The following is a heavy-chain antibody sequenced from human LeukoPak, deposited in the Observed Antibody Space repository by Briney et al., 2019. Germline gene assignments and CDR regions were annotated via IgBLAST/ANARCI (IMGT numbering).Heavy chain of an antibody. Sequence: SETLSLTCAVYGGSFSGYYWSWIRQPPGKGLEWIGEINHSGSTNYNPSLKSRVTISVDTSKNQSSLKLSSVTAADTAVHYCARGRRPRFMITFGGVIAYFDYWGQGTLVTVSS. V-gene: IGHV4-34*01. CDR2: INHSGST. CDR3: ARGRRPRFMITFGGVIAYFDY. D-gene: IGHD3-16*02. J-gene: IGHJ4*02. CDR1: GGSFSGYY.